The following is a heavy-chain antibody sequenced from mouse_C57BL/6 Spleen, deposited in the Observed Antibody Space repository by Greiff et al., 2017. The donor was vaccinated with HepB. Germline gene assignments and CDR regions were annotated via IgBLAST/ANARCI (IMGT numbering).Heavy chain of an antibody. J-gene: IGHJ1*03. D-gene: IGHD1-1*01. V-gene: IGHV1-26*01. CDR3: ARAAYYYGSSRGRYFDV. Sequence: EVQLQQSGPELVKPGASVKISCKASGYTFTDYYMNWVKQSHGKSLEWIGDINPNNGGTSYNQKFKGKATLTVDKSSSTAYMELRSLTSEDSAVYYCARAAYYYGSSRGRYFDVWGTGTTVTVSS. CDR2: INPNNGGT. CDR1: GYTFTDYY.